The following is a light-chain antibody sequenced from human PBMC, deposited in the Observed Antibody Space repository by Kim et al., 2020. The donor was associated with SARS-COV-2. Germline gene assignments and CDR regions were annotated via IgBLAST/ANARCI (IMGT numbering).Light chain of an antibody. CDR1: QSVLYSSNNKNC. CDR2: WAS. CDR3: QQYYSTPCT. V-gene: IGKV4-1*01. Sequence: DIVMTQSPDSLAVSLGERATINCKSSQSVLYSSNNKNCIVWYQQKPGQPPKVVIYWASTRKSGVPDRFSGSGSGTDFTLTISSLQAEDVAVYYCQQYYSTPCTFGQGTKLEI. J-gene: IGKJ2*02.